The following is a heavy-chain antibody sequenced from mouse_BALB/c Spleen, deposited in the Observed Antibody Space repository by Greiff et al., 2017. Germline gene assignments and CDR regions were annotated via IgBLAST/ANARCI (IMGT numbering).Heavy chain of an antibody. J-gene: IGHJ2*01. CDR3: ARAPTGYFDY. V-gene: IGHV7-3*02. CDR2: IRNKANGYTT. CDR1: GFTFTDYY. Sequence: EVHLVESGGGLVQPGGSLRLSCATSGFTFTDYYMSWVRQPPGKALEWLGFIRNKANGYTTEYSASVKGRFTISRDNSQSILYLQMNTLRAEDSATYYCARAPTGYFDYWGQGTTVTVSS.